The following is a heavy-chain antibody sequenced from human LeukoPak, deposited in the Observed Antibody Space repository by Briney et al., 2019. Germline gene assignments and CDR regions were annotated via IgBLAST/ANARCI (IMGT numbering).Heavy chain of an antibody. V-gene: IGHV3-48*01. CDR3: ARLYCSSSSCYGEIDY. D-gene: IGHD2-2*01. Sequence: PGGSLRLSCAASGFTFSSYSMNWVRQARGKGLEWVSYISSSSSTIYYADSVKGRFTISRDNAKNSLYLQMNSLRAEDTAVYYCARLYCSSSSCYGEIDYWGQGTLVTVSS. CDR1: GFTFSSYS. J-gene: IGHJ4*02. CDR2: ISSSSSTI.